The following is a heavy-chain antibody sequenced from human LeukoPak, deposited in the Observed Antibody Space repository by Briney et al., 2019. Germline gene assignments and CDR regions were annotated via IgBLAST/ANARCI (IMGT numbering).Heavy chain of an antibody. D-gene: IGHD1-26*01. Sequence: TLSXXXXVSGXXXSSSNXWSWVRPPPGKGLEWIGEIYHSGSTNYNPSLKSRVTISVDKSKNQFSLKLSSVTAADTAVYYCASSTNSGSRPLTNWFDPWGQGTLVTVSS. CDR2: IYHSGST. CDR1: GXXXSSSNX. CDR3: ASSTNSGSRPLTNWFDP. V-gene: IGHV4-4*02. J-gene: IGHJ5*02.